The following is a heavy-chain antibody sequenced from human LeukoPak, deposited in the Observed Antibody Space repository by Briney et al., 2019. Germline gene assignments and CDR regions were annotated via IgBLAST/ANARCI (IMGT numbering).Heavy chain of an antibody. Sequence: ASVKVSCKASGYTFTGYYMHWVRQAPGQGLEWMGRINPNSGGTNYAQKFQGRVTMTRDTSISTAYMELSRLRSDDTAVYYCASQAASYNWFDPWGQGTLVTVPS. CDR1: GYTFTGYY. CDR3: ASQAASYNWFDP. D-gene: IGHD2-15*01. J-gene: IGHJ5*02. CDR2: INPNSGGT. V-gene: IGHV1-2*06.